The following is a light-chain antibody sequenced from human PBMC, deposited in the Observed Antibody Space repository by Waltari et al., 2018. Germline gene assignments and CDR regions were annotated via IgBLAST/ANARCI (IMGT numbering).Light chain of an antibody. CDR1: QDIRNY. CDR3: QQYMTNSWT. V-gene: IGKV1-33*01. J-gene: IGKJ1*01. Sequence: DIQMTQSPSSLSASAGDTVTITCQASQDIRNYLNWYQQKPGEAPKLLIYAAFNLETGVPSRFSGSGSGTDFTFTISSLQPEDIATYYCQQYMTNSWTFGQGTRVEVK. CDR2: AAF.